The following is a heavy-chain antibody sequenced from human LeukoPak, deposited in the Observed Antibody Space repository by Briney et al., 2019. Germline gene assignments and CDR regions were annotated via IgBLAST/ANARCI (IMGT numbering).Heavy chain of an antibody. CDR1: GGSFSGYY. CDR2: INHSGST. J-gene: IGHJ4*02. D-gene: IGHD1-20*01. CDR3: ARDSNWIDY. Sequence: LETLSLTCAVYGGSFSGYYWCWIRQPPGKGLEWIGEINHSGSTNYNPSLKSRVSMSVDTSKNQFSLKLSSVTAADTAVYYCARDSNWIDYWGQGTLVTVSS. V-gene: IGHV4-34*01.